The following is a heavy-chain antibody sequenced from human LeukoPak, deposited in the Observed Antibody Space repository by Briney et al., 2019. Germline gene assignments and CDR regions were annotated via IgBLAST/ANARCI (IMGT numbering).Heavy chain of an antibody. CDR1: GFTFSSYG. D-gene: IGHD2-15*01. CDR2: ISGSGGST. V-gene: IGHV3-23*01. Sequence: GGSLRLSCAASGFTFSSYGMSWVRQAPGKGLEWVSAISGSGGSTYYADSVKGRFTISRDNAKNSLYLQMNSLRAEDTALYYCAKDSVGQVLDYFDYWGQGTLVTVSS. CDR3: AKDSVGQVLDYFDY. J-gene: IGHJ4*02.